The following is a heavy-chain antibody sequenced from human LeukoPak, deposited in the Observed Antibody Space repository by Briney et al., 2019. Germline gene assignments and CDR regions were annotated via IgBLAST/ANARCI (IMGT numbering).Heavy chain of an antibody. J-gene: IGHJ5*02. CDR1: GFTFSSYA. CDR2: ISYDGSNK. D-gene: IGHD6-19*01. CDR3: ARETWCSSSAGGFDP. Sequence: GGSLRLSCAASGFTFSSYAMHWVRQAPGKGLEWVAVISYDGSNKYYADSVKGRFTISGDNSKNTLYLQMSSLRAEDTAIYYCARETWCSSSAGGFDPWGQGTLVTVSS. V-gene: IGHV3-30-3*01.